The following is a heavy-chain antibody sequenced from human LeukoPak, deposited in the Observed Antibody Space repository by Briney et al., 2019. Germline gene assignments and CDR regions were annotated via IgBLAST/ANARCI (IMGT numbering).Heavy chain of an antibody. Sequence: SETLSLTCTVSGASISSGSSYWSWIRQPAGKGLDCIGSIYTNGNTNYNPSLKSRVTISVDTSKNQFSLKLSSVTAADTAVYYCANGNWYFDLWGRGTLATVSS. CDR3: ANGNWYFDL. CDR2: IYTNGNT. CDR1: GASISSGSSY. D-gene: IGHD2-15*01. J-gene: IGHJ2*01. V-gene: IGHV4-61*02.